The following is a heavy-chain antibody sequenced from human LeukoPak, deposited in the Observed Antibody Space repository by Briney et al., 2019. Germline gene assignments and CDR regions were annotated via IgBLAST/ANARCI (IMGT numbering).Heavy chain of an antibody. J-gene: IGHJ5*02. CDR2: INPSGGST. CDR3: ARGGRKYYYDSSGYHRGWWFDP. V-gene: IGHV1-46*01. D-gene: IGHD3-22*01. Sequence: ASVKVSCKASGYTFTSYYMHWVRQAPGQGLEWMGIINPSGGSTNYAQKFQGRVTMTRDTSTSTVYMELSSLRSEDTAVYYCARGGRKYYYDSSGYHRGWWFDPWGQGTLVTVSS. CDR1: GYTFTSYY.